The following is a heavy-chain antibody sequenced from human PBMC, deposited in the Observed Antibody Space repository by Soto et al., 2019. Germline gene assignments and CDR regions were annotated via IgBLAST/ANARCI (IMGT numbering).Heavy chain of an antibody. V-gene: IGHV4-31*03. Sequence: PSETLSLSCTVSGGSISSGGYYWSWIRQHPGKGLEWIGYIYYSGSIYYNPSLKSRVTISVDTSKNQFSLKLSSVTAADTAVYYCARGLKRHRPFDYWGQGTLVTVSS. J-gene: IGHJ4*02. CDR1: GGSISSGGYY. CDR2: IYYSGSI. CDR3: ARGLKRHRPFDY.